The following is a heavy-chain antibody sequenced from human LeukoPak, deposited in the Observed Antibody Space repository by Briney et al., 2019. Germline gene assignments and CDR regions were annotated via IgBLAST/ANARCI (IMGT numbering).Heavy chain of an antibody. D-gene: IGHD4-23*01. CDR2: IYYSAST. Sequence: SELLSLTCTVSGGSISSYYWSWIRQPPGKGQEWIGYIYYSASTNYNPSLKSRVTISVDTSKNQFSLKLSSVTAADTAVYYCARDRYGGNIDYWGQGTLVTGSS. CDR1: GGSISSYY. V-gene: IGHV4-59*01. J-gene: IGHJ4*02. CDR3: ARDRYGGNIDY.